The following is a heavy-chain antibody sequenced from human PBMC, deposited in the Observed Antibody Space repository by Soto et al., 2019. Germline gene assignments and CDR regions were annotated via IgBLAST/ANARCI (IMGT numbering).Heavy chain of an antibody. CDR2: ISGSGGST. CDR3: TPLSSGWHIGEDY. Sequence: GGSLRLSCAASGFTFSSYAMSWVRQAPGKGLEWVSAISGSGGSTYYADSVKGRFTISRDNSKNTLYLQMNSLRAEDTAVYYCTPLSSGWHIGEDYWGQGTLVTVSS. J-gene: IGHJ4*02. CDR1: GFTFSSYA. D-gene: IGHD6-19*01. V-gene: IGHV3-23*01.